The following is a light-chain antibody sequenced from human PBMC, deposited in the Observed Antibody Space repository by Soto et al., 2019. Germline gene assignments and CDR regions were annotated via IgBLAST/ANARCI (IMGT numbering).Light chain of an antibody. V-gene: IGLV1-40*01. CDR2: GNS. CDR1: SSNIGAGYD. Sequence: VLTQPPSVSGAPGQRVTISCTGSSSNIGAGYDVHWYQQLPGTAPKLLIYGNSNRPSGVPDRFSGSKSGTSASLAITGLQAEDEADYYCQSYDSSLSAGVFGGGTKLTVL. CDR3: QSYDSSLSAGV. J-gene: IGLJ3*02.